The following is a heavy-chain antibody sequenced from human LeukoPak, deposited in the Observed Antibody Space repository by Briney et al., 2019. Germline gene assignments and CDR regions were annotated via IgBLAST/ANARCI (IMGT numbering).Heavy chain of an antibody. CDR2: IYYSGTT. Sequence: SETLSLTCTVSGGSIRSYYWSWIRQPPGKGLEWIGYIYYSGTTNYNPSLKSRVTISVDTSKNQFSLKLSSVTAADTAAYYCARRADDSSGYYPYWGQGTLVTVSS. CDR1: GGSIRSYY. V-gene: IGHV4-59*08. J-gene: IGHJ4*02. CDR3: ARRADDSSGYYPY. D-gene: IGHD3-22*01.